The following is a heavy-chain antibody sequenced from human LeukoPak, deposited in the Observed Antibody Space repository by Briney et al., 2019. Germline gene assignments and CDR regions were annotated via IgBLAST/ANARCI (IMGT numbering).Heavy chain of an antibody. J-gene: IGHJ4*02. Sequence: PGGSLRLSCAASGFNFRSYEMNWVRQAPGKGLDWVSYISSSGSTMYYADSVKGRCTISRDNAKNSLYLQMNSLRAEDTAVYYCATYYDSAGFDFDYWGQGTLVTVSS. D-gene: IGHD3-22*01. CDR3: ATYYDSAGFDFDY. CDR2: ISSSGSTM. V-gene: IGHV3-48*03. CDR1: GFNFRSYE.